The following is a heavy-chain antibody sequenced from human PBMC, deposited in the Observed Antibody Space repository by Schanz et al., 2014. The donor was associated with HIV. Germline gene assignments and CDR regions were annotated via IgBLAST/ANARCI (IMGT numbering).Heavy chain of an antibody. V-gene: IGHV4-34*01. CDR3: AKDGGRRGGQRQLFAY. D-gene: IGHD1-1*01. CDR2: INDSGRA. CDR1: GGSFSGDY. J-gene: IGHJ4*03. Sequence: QVQLQQWGAGLLKPSETLSLTCAVYGGSFSGDYWTWLRQPPGKALEWIGEINDSGRASINPSLKSRVTMHVDTPKTQFSRKLSSVTAADTAFYYCAKDGGRRGGQRQLFAYWGHGTLVTVSS.